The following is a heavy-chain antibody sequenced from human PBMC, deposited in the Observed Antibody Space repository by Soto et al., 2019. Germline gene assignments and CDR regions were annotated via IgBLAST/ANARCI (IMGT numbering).Heavy chain of an antibody. CDR3: ARGTGTYARAAFDI. CDR1: GGSISSGGYY. D-gene: IGHD1-7*01. CDR2: VYYIGST. Sequence: QVQLQESGPGLVKPSQTLSLTCTVSGGSISSGGYYWNWIRQHPGKGLEWIGYVYYIGSTNYNPSLKSRVSISVYTSKNQFSPKLNAVTAVDTAVYYGARGTGTYARAAFDICGQMTMVTVAS. V-gene: IGHV4-31*03. J-gene: IGHJ3*02.